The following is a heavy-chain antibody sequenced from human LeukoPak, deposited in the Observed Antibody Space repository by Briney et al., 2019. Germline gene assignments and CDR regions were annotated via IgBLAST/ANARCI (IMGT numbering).Heavy chain of an antibody. Sequence: ASVKVSCKASGYTFTGYYMHWVRQAPGQGLEWMGWINPNSGGTNYAQKFQGRVTMTRDTSISTAYMELSRLRSDDTAVYYCARAGWGNDYYYYMDVWGKGTTVTVSS. V-gene: IGHV1-2*02. J-gene: IGHJ6*03. CDR3: ARAGWGNDYYYYMDV. D-gene: IGHD3-16*01. CDR1: GYTFTGYY. CDR2: INPNSGGT.